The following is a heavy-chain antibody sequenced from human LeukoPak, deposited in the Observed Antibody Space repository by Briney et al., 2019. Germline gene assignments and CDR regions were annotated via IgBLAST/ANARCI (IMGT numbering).Heavy chain of an antibody. CDR3: ARRQGTTLNSDY. D-gene: IGHD1-1*01. CDR2: INAYNGNT. Sequence: GASVKVSCKASGYTFSSYGFSWVRQAPGQGLEWMGWINAYNGNTNYAQNLQGRVTMTTDTSTSTAYMELRSLRSDDTAVYYCARRQGTTLNSDYWGQGTLVTVSS. J-gene: IGHJ4*02. V-gene: IGHV1-18*01. CDR1: GYTFSSYG.